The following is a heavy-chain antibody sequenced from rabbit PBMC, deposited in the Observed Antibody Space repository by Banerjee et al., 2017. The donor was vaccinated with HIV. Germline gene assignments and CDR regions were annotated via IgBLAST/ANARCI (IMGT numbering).Heavy chain of an antibody. CDR1: GFSFSSSYD. CDR2: IWTASTGTT. Sequence: QEQLEESGGGLVKPGGTLTLTCKASGFSFSSSYDMCWVRQAPGKGLEWIACIWTASTGTTYYASWAKGRFTISETSSTTVTLQMTSLTAADTATYFCAKSAGYANYGYAYFNLWGPGTLVTVS. J-gene: IGHJ4*01. D-gene: IGHD6-1*01. V-gene: IGHV1S45*01. CDR3: AKSAGYANYGYAYFNL.